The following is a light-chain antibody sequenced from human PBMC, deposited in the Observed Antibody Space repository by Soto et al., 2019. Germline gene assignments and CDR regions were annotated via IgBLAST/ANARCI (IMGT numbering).Light chain of an antibody. CDR1: QSVSSN. J-gene: IGKJ2*01. CDR2: GAS. V-gene: IGKV3-15*01. CDR3: QVRTDWPPFKYT. Sequence: EIVMTQSPATLSVSPGERATLSCRASQSVSSNLAWYQQKPGQAPRLLIYGASTRVTGIPGRFSGSGSGTEFTLTISSLQSEDFAIYFCQVRTDWPPFKYTFGQGTKLEVK.